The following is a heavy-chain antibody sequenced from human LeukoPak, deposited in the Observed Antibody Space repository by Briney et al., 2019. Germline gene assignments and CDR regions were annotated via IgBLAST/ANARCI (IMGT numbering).Heavy chain of an antibody. V-gene: IGHV3-23*01. CDR2: IIGSGGST. CDR3: AKEETYYDFWSGYSETPYYYYMDV. CDR1: GFTFSSYA. Sequence: GXXRLSCAASGFTFSSYAMSWVRQAPGKGVEWVSAIIGSGGSTYYADSVKGRLTISRDNSKNTMYLKMKSLRAEDTAVYYCAKEETYYDFWSGYSETPYYYYMDVWGKGTTVTVSS. D-gene: IGHD3-3*01. J-gene: IGHJ6*03.